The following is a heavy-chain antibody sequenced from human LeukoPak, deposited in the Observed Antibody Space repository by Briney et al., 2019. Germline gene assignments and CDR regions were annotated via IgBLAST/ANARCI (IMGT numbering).Heavy chain of an antibody. V-gene: IGHV3-74*01. CDR3: ARESGYHGSGFDP. Sequence: GGSLRLSCAASGFTFSSYWMHWVRHVPGKGLVWVSRINSDGRSTSYADSVKGRFTISRDNAKNTLYLQMNSLRAEDTAVYYCARESGYHGSGFDPWGQGTLVTVSS. CDR1: GFTFSSYW. CDR2: INSDGRST. D-gene: IGHD3-10*01. J-gene: IGHJ5*02.